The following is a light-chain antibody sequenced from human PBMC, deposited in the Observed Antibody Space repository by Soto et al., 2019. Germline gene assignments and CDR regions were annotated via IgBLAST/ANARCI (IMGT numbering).Light chain of an antibody. CDR2: DAS. CDR1: QSVRNN. J-gene: IGKJ5*01. Sequence: ASQSVRNNLAWYQHRXGRAARVLIYDASXRATGIPARFSGSGSGTDFTLTISSLETEDFAVYYCQLRSNWLITFGQLTRLEIK. V-gene: IGKV3-11*01. CDR3: QLRSNWLIT.